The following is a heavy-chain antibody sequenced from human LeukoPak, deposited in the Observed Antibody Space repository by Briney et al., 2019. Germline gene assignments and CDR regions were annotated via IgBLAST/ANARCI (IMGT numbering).Heavy chain of an antibody. V-gene: IGHV4-59*01. Sequence: SETQSLTCTVSGGSISSYYWSWIRQPPGKGLEWIGYIYYSGSTNYNPSLKSRVTISVDTSKNQFSLKLSSVTAADTAVYYCARGAVAGTPTFDYWGQGTLVTVSS. CDR1: GGSISSYY. CDR2: IYYSGST. D-gene: IGHD6-19*01. CDR3: ARGAVAGTPTFDY. J-gene: IGHJ4*02.